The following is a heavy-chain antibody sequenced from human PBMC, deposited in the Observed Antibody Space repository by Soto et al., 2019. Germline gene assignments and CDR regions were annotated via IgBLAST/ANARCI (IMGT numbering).Heavy chain of an antibody. CDR2: IGRRSDI. CDR1: GFSFSTYS. CDR3: AREESAWPLAYGLDV. J-gene: IGHJ6*02. Sequence: PGGSLRLSCAASGFSFSTYSMHWVPQAPEKGLEWVSSIGRRSDIYYADSVKSRFTISRDNANNSVSLQINSLRDEDTAVYYCAREESAWPLAYGLDVWGQGTTVTVSS. V-gene: IGHV3-21*01.